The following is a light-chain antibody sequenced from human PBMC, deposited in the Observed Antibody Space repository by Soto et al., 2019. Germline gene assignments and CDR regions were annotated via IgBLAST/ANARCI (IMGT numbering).Light chain of an antibody. CDR2: STK. CDR3: AAWDDSLNGVV. V-gene: IGLV1-44*01. J-gene: IGLJ2*01. Sequence: QSVLTQPPSASGTPGQGITISCSGSSSNIGANTVNWYQQLPGTAPKLLIYSTKERPSGVPDRISGSKSGTSASLAISGLQSEDEADYHCAAWDDSLNGVVFGGGTKLTVL. CDR1: SSNIGANT.